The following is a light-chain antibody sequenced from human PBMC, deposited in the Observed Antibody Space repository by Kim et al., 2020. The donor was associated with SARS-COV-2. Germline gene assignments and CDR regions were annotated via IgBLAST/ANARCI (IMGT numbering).Light chain of an antibody. CDR2: GDS. J-gene: IGLJ1*01. V-gene: IGLV3-9*01. CDR1: NIGSKK. Sequence: ARGQPARITCGGNNIGSKKVNWYQQKPGQAHVLVIYGDSNRPSGIPERFSGSNAGNTATLTISRAQAGDEADYYCQVWDSSTAHYVFGTGTKVTVL. CDR3: QVWDSSTAHYV.